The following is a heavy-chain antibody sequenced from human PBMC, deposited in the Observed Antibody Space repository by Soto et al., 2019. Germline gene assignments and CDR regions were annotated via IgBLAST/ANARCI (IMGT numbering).Heavy chain of an antibody. CDR3: ARSRGEIHWFDP. CDR2: IYYSGST. V-gene: IGHV4-59*01. Sequence: SXTLSLTCTVSGGSISSYYWSWIRQPPGKGLEWIGYIYYSGSTNYNPSLKSRVTISVDTSKNQFSLKLSSVTAADTAVYYCARSRGEIHWFDPWGQGTLVTXSS. CDR1: GGSISSYY. J-gene: IGHJ5*02. D-gene: IGHD3-16*01.